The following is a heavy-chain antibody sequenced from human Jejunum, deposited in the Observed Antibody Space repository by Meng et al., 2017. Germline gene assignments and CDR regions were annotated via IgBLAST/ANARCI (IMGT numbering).Heavy chain of an antibody. CDR1: GGSISSDGYY. CDR2: IHYSGNI. D-gene: IGHD3-10*01. Sequence: QVQVQESGPGLVKPSQTLSLTCTVSGGSISSDGYYWSWIRQHPGKALEWIGYIHYSGNIYYNPSLKSRVTMSVDSSKNQFSLKLTSVTAADTAVYYCARDLGYTGSYEFDYWGQGTLVTVSS. CDR3: ARDLGYTGSYEFDY. V-gene: IGHV4-31*03. J-gene: IGHJ4*02.